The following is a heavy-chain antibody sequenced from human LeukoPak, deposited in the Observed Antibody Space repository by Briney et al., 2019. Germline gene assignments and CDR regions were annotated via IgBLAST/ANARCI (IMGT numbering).Heavy chain of an antibody. J-gene: IGHJ5*02. Sequence: SETLSLTCTVSGYSISSGYYWGWIRRPPGKGLEWIGSIYHSGSTYYNPSLKSRVTISVDTSKNQFSLKLSSVAAADTAVYYCARVRLEEGHTMIVVRWFDPWGQGTLVTVSS. CDR2: IYHSGST. CDR1: GYSISSGYY. V-gene: IGHV4-38-2*02. CDR3: ARVRLEEGHTMIVVRWFDP. D-gene: IGHD3-22*01.